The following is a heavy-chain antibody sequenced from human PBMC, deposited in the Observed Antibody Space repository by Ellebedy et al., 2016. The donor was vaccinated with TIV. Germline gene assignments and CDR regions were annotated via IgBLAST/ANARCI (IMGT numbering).Heavy chain of an antibody. D-gene: IGHD3-3*01. CDR2: ITSAGDT. J-gene: IGHJ5*02. CDR1: GFTFSSHD. CDR3: ARDLGVAPDEDWFDP. Sequence: PGGSLRLSCAASGFTFSSHDMHWVRQPTGKGLEWVSGITSAGDTYYLGSVKGRFTISRDNAKNSLYLQMNSLRAEDTAVYYCARDLGVAPDEDWFDPWGQGTLVTVSS. V-gene: IGHV3-13*01.